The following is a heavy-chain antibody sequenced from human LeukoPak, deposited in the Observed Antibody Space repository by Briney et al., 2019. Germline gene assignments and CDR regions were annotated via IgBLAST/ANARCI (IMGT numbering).Heavy chain of an antibody. D-gene: IGHD6-19*01. Sequence: PSETLSLTCTVSGGSISTYYWSWIRQPPGKGLEWIGYIYYSGNTNYNPSLESRVTISVDTSKNQFSLKLSSVTAADTAVYYCARVFRGGGGGWPDYWGQGTLVTVSS. J-gene: IGHJ4*02. CDR3: ARVFRGGGGGWPDY. CDR1: GGSISTYY. V-gene: IGHV4-59*01. CDR2: IYYSGNT.